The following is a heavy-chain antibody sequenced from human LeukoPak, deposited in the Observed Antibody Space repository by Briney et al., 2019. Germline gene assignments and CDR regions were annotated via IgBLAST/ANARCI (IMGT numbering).Heavy chain of an antibody. CDR1: GYTFTGYY. J-gene: IGHJ4*02. CDR2: INPNSGGT. D-gene: IGHD3-22*01. V-gene: IGHV1-2*02. CDR3: ARVKYYDDGATYFDY. Sequence: ASVKVSCKASGYTFTGYYMHWVRQAPGQGLERMGWINPNSGGTNYAQKFQGRVTMTRDTSISTAYMELSRLRSDDTAVYYCARVKYYDDGATYFDYWGQGTLVTVSS.